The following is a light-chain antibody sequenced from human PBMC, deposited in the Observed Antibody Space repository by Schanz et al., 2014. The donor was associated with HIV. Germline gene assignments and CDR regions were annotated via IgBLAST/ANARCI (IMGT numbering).Light chain of an antibody. V-gene: IGLV2-14*01. CDR1: SSDVGAYDF. Sequence: QSALTQPASVSGSPGQSITISCTGTSSDVGAYDFVSWYQHHPGKAPKLLIYEVNKRPSGVPNRFSGSKSGNAASLTVSGLQAEDEADYYCSSYTGSSSVVFGGGTKLTVL. J-gene: IGLJ2*01. CDR2: EVN. CDR3: SSYTGSSSVV.